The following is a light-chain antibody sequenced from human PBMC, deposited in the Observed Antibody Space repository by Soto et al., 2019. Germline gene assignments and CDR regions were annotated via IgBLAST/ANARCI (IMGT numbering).Light chain of an antibody. CDR2: DVS. CDR1: SSDVGGYNY. V-gene: IGLV2-11*01. Sequence: QSVLTQPRSVSESPGQSVTISCTGTSSDVGGYNYVSWYQQHPGKAPKLMIYDVSKRPSGVPDRFSGSKSGNKASLTISDLRAEDEPDYYSSSFAGPPYFFGPGTQLTVL. CDR3: SSFAGPPYF. J-gene: IGLJ1*01.